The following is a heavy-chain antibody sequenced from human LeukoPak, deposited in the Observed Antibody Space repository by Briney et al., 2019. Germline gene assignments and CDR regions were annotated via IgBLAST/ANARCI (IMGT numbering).Heavy chain of an antibody. V-gene: IGHV3-7*01. Sequence: GGSLRLSCAASGFSLSGYWMTWVRQAPGKGLEWVARLHADGVEQNYVDSVTGRFTVSRDNAKNSLDLQMNSLRVEDTAVYYCARGGYSFDYLGQGTLVAVSS. CDR1: GFSLSGYW. CDR3: ARGGYSFDY. D-gene: IGHD5-18*01. J-gene: IGHJ4*02. CDR2: LHADGVEQ.